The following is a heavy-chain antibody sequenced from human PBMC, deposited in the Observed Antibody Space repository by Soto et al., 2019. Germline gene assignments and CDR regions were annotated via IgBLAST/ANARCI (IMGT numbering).Heavy chain of an antibody. CDR2: ISGSGGST. CDR1: GFTFSNYA. Sequence: EVQLLESGGGLVQPGGSLRLSCAAPGFTFSNYAMNWVRQAPGKGLEWVSVISGSGGSTYYADSVKGRFTISRDNSKNTLYLQMNSLRGEDTAGYYCARRSSGWYFDYWGQGTLVTVSS. D-gene: IGHD6-19*01. CDR3: ARRSSGWYFDY. V-gene: IGHV3-23*01. J-gene: IGHJ4*02.